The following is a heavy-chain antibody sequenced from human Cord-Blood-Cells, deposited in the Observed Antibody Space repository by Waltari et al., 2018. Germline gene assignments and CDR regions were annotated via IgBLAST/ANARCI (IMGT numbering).Heavy chain of an antibody. CDR2: ISYDGSNK. J-gene: IGHJ4*02. Sequence: QVQLVESGGGVVQPGRSLRLSCAASGFTFSRSGTHWVRQAPGKGLEWVAVISYDGSNKYYADSVKGRFTISRDNSKNTLYLQMNSLRAEDTAVYYCAKDRNWNYFDYWGQGTLVTVSS. CDR1: GFTFSRSG. D-gene: IGHD1-1*01. V-gene: IGHV3-30*18. CDR3: AKDRNWNYFDY.